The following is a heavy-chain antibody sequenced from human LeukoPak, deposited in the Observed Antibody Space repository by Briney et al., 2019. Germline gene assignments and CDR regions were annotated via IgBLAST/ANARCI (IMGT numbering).Heavy chain of an antibody. Sequence: SGPTLVKPTQTLTLTCTFSGFSLRTSGVGVGWIRQPPGKALEWLALIYWDADKRYSPSLKSRLTITKDTSKNQVVLTMTNMDPVDTATYYCAHVDPAGYSSGWSHWGAFDIWGQGTMVTVSS. CDR1: GFSLRTSGVG. CDR3: AHVDPAGYSSGWSHWGAFDI. J-gene: IGHJ3*02. V-gene: IGHV2-5*02. D-gene: IGHD6-19*01. CDR2: IYWDADK.